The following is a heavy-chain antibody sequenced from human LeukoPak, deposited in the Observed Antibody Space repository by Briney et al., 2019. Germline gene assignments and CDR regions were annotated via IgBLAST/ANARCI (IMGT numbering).Heavy chain of an antibody. CDR3: AKDFRRSQWLLLYYFDY. V-gene: IGHV3-23*01. CDR1: GFTFSSYA. D-gene: IGHD3-22*01. Sequence: PGGSLRLSCAASGFTFSSYAMSWVRQAPGKGPEWVSAISGSGGSTYYADSVKGRFTISRDNSKNTLYLQMNSLRAEDTAVYYCAKDFRRSQWLLLYYFDYWGQGTLVTVSS. J-gene: IGHJ4*02. CDR2: ISGSGGST.